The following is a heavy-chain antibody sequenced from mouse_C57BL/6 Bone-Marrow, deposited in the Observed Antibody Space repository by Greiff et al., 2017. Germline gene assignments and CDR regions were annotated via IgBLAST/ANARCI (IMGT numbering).Heavy chain of an antibody. CDR2: IHPSDSDT. CDR3: ATARATAWFAY. D-gene: IGHD3-1*01. V-gene: IGHV1-74*01. CDR1: GYTFTSYW. Sequence: QVQLQQPGAELVKPGASVKVSCKASGYTFTSYWMHWVKRRPGQGLEWIGRIHPSDSDTNYNQTFKGKATLPVDKSSSTAYMQLSSLTSEDSAVYNCATARATAWFAYWGQGTLVTGAA. J-gene: IGHJ3*01.